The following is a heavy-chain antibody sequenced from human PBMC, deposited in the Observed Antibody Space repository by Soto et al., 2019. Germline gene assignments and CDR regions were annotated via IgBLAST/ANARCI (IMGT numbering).Heavy chain of an antibody. CDR3: ARAPLYGGNSV. Sequence: SLRLSCAASGFTVSSNYMTGVRQAPGKGLEWFSVIYSGGATYYADSVKGRFTISRDNSKNTLYLQMNSLRAEDTAVYYCARAPLYGGNSVWGQGTVVTVSS. CDR1: GFTVSSNY. J-gene: IGHJ4*02. CDR2: IYSGGAT. V-gene: IGHV3-66*01. D-gene: IGHD4-17*01.